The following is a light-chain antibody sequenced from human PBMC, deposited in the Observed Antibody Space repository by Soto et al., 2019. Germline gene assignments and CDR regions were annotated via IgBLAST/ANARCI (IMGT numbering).Light chain of an antibody. CDR2: WAS. CDR1: QSISTW. Sequence: DIQMTQSPSTLSASVGDRVTITCRASQSISTWLAWYQQKPGQPPNLLIYWASTRQSGVPDRFSGSGSGTDFTLTISSLQAEDVAVYYCQQYYTTPPTFGQGTKVEIK. V-gene: IGKV1-5*03. CDR3: QQYYTTPPT. J-gene: IGKJ1*01.